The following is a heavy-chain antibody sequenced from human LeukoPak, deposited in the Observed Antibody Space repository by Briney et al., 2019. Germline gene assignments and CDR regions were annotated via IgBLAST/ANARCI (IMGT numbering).Heavy chain of an antibody. CDR3: AKGGRSDILTGLRFDP. Sequence: GGSLRLSCAASGFDFSDYWMTWVRQAPGKGLEWVANIKQHGSEKYYVDSVKGRFTISRDNSKNSLYLQMNSLRVEDTALYYCAKGGRSDILTGLRFDPWGQGTLVTVSS. V-gene: IGHV3-7*03. CDR1: GFDFSDYW. CDR2: IKQHGSEK. J-gene: IGHJ5*02. D-gene: IGHD3-9*01.